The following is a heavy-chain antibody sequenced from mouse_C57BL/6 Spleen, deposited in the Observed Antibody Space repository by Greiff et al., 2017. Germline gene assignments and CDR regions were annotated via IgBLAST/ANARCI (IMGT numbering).Heavy chain of an antibody. CDR3: ARTNYYGSSFYLDY. CDR1: GYTFTSYW. V-gene: IGHV1-64*01. J-gene: IGHJ2*01. D-gene: IGHD1-1*01. Sequence: QVQLQQPGAELVKPGASVKLSCKASGYTFTSYWMHWVKQRPGQGLEWIGMIHPNSGSTNYNEKFKSKATLTVDKSSSTAYMQLSSLTSEDSAVYDCARTNYYGSSFYLDYWGQGTTLTVAS. CDR2: IHPNSGST.